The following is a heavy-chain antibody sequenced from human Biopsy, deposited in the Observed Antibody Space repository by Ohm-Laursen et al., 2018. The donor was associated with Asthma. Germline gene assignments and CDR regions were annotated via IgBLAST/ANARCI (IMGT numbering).Heavy chain of an antibody. Sequence: SDTLSLTWSFSGDSISVHYWWAWIRQPPGKGLEWIGYLYYSGTTNYNPSLRGRVTISVNTSKNQFSLKLSSVSAADTAVYFCARDSRGAGPDFDSWGQGTLVTVSS. CDR2: LYYSGTT. CDR1: GDSISVHY. J-gene: IGHJ4*02. CDR3: ARDSRGAGPDFDS. V-gene: IGHV4-59*11. D-gene: IGHD6-19*01.